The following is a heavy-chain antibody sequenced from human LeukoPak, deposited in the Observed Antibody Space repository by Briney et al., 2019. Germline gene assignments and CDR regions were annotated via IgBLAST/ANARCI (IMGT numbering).Heavy chain of an antibody. Sequence: SETLSLTCNVSGGSIRGYYWSWIRQPPGKGLEWIGYIYSSGSTNYNPPLKSRVTMSVDTSKNQFSLKVSSVTAADTAVYYCARVFDSGSQAYFYYMDVWGKGTTVTISS. CDR3: ARVFDSGSQAYFYYMDV. V-gene: IGHV4-59*01. CDR2: IYSSGST. CDR1: GGSIRGYY. J-gene: IGHJ6*03. D-gene: IGHD3-10*01.